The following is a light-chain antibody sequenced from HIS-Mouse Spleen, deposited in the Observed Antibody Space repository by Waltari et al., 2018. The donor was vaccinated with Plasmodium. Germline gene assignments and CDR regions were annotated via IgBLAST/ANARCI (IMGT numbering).Light chain of an antibody. CDR3: SSYAGSNNLV. V-gene: IGLV2-8*01. Sequence: QSALTQPPSASGSPGQSVTISCPGTSSDVGGYNYVSWYQQHPGKAPKLMIYEVSKRPSGVPDRFSGSKSGNTASLTVSGLQAEDEADYYGSSYAGSNNLVFGGGTKLTVL. CDR1: SSDVGGYNY. CDR2: EVS. J-gene: IGLJ2*01.